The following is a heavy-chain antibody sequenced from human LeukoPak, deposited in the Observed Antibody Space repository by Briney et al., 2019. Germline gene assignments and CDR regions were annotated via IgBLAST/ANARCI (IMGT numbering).Heavy chain of an antibody. Sequence: SETLSLTCSVSGASISGSPNYWAWSRQPPGRGLEGMGYIYYSGSTNYNPSLKSRVTISVDTSKNQFSLKLSSVTAADTAVYYCARAGYDSSGYPYGMDVWGQGTTVTVSS. J-gene: IGHJ6*02. V-gene: IGHV4-61*05. CDR3: ARAGYDSSGYPYGMDV. D-gene: IGHD3-22*01. CDR2: IYYSGST. CDR1: GASISGSPNY.